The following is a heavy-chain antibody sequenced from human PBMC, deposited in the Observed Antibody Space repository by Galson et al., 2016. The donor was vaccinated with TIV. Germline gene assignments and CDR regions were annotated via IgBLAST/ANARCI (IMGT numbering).Heavy chain of an antibody. CDR1: GASIGSHY. Sequence: SETLSLTCSVSGASIGSHYWNWIRQPPGKGLEWIGYIYYSRSTNYNPSLKSRVAISADTSKRQISLKLTSVSAADTAVYYCARDLNWGSGPRTSAFDIWGQGTMVTVSS. CDR2: IYYSRST. CDR3: ARDLNWGSGPRTSAFDI. J-gene: IGHJ3*02. V-gene: IGHV4-59*11. D-gene: IGHD7-27*01.